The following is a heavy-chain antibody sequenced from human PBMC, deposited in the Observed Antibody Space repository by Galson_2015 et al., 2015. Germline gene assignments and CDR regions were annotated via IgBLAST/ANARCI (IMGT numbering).Heavy chain of an antibody. CDR3: AKDLGGWELPYLDY. CDR2: ISYDGSNK. D-gene: IGHD1-26*01. Sequence: SLRLSCAASGFTFSSYGMHWVRRAPGKGLEWVAVISYDGSNKYYADSVKGRFTISRDNSKNTLYLQMNSLRAEDTAVYYCAKDLGGWELPYLDYWGQGTLVTVSS. J-gene: IGHJ4*02. CDR1: GFTFSSYG. V-gene: IGHV3-30*18.